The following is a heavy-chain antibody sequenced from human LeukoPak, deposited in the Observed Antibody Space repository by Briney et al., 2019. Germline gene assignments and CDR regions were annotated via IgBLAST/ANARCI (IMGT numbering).Heavy chain of an antibody. Sequence: ASVKVSCKASGYTFTGYYMHWVRQAPGQGLEWMGWINPSGGSTSYAQKFQGRVTMTRDTSTSTVYMELSSLRSEDTAVYYCARDGTMVRGVGNDLYYYYYYMDVWGKGTTVTISS. CDR3: ARDGTMVRGVGNDLYYYYYYMDV. CDR1: GYTFTGYY. D-gene: IGHD3-10*01. J-gene: IGHJ6*03. CDR2: INPSGGST. V-gene: IGHV1-46*01.